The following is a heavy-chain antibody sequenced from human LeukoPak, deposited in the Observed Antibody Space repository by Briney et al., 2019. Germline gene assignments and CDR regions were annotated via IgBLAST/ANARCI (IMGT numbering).Heavy chain of an antibody. CDR3: ATSSYSSSSPGWFDP. CDR2: IYPGDSDT. CDR1: GYSFTSYW. D-gene: IGHD6-6*01. J-gene: IGHJ5*02. Sequence: GESLKISCKGSGYSFTSYWIGWVRQMPGKGLEWMGIIYPGDSDTRYSPSFQGQVTISADKSISTAYLQWSSLKASDTAMYYYATSSYSSSSPGWFDPWGQGTLVTVSS. V-gene: IGHV5-51*01.